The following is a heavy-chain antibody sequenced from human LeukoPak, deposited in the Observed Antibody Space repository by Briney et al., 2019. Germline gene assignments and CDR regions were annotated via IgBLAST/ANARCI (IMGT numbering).Heavy chain of an antibody. D-gene: IGHD2-15*01. V-gene: IGHV4-4*07. J-gene: IGHJ5*01. CDR2: IYSSGST. CDR3: ARGRRYCSGGSCPNWFDS. CDR1: GVSISSYY. Sequence: PSETLSLTCNVSGVSISSYYWSWIRQPAGKGLEWIGRIYSSGSTNYNPSLKSRVTMSLDTSKNQFSLRLRSVTAADTAVYYCARGRRYCSGGSCPNWFDSWGQGTLVTVSS.